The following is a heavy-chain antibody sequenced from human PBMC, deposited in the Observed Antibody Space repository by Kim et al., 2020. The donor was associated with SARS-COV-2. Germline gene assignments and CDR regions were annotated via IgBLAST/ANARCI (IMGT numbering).Heavy chain of an antibody. J-gene: IGHJ3*02. V-gene: IGHV3-23*01. CDR2: ISGSGGST. CDR1: GFTFSSYA. CDR3: AKDRSSGYDAFDI. D-gene: IGHD3-22*01. Sequence: GGSLRLSCAASGFTFSSYAMSWVRQIPGKGLEWVSTISGSGGSTYYADSVKGRFTISRDTSKNTLYLQMNSLRAEDTAVYYCAKDRSSGYDAFDIWGQGTMVTVSS.